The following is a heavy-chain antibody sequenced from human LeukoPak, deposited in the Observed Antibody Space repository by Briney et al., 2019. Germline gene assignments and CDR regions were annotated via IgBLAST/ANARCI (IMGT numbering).Heavy chain of an antibody. D-gene: IGHD2-15*01. V-gene: IGHV4-4*07. Sequence: SETLSLTCTVSGVSISSYYWGWIRQAAGKGLEWIGRLYNTGGTNYNPSLKSRAIISEDKSNNQFSLKLTSVTAADTAVYYCARDLCNGDSCYSGYFDLWGRGTLVTVSS. CDR1: GVSISSYY. J-gene: IGHJ2*01. CDR2: LYNTGGT. CDR3: ARDLCNGDSCYSGYFDL.